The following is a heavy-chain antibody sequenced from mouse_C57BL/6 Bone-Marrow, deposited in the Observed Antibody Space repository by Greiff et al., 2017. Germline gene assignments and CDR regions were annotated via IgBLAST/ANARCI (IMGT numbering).Heavy chain of an antibody. D-gene: IGHD4-1*01. J-gene: IGHJ2*01. CDR3: ARDWDYFDY. CDR2: IYPGDGAT. Sequence: SGAELVKPGASVKISCKVSGYAFSTYWMNWVKQRPGKGLEWIGQIYPGDGATNYNGTFKGKATLPADKSSSTAYMQLISLTSEDSAVYFCARDWDYFDYWGQGTTLTVSS. V-gene: IGHV1-80*01. CDR1: GYAFSTYW.